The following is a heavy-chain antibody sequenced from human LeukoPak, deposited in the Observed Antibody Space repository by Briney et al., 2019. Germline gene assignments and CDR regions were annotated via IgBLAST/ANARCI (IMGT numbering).Heavy chain of an antibody. CDR3: ARGQWLVHLDY. Sequence: GGSLRLSCAASGFTVSSNYMSWVRQAPGKGLEWVSVIYSGGSTYYADSVKGRFTISRDNSKNTLYLQMNSLRAEGTAVYYCARGQWLVHLDYWGQGTLVTVSS. CDR2: IYSGGST. CDR1: GFTVSSNY. J-gene: IGHJ4*02. V-gene: IGHV3-66*01. D-gene: IGHD6-19*01.